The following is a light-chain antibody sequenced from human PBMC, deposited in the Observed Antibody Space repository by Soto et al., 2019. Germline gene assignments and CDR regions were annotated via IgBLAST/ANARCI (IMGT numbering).Light chain of an antibody. CDR2: DVS. V-gene: IGLV2-11*01. CDR1: SSDVGGYNY. J-gene: IGLJ2*01. CDR3: CSYAGSYTVV. Sequence: QSVLTQPRSVSGSPGQSVTISCTGTSSDVGGYNYVSWYQQHPGKAPKLMIYDVSKRPSGVPDRFSGSKSGNTASLTISGLQDDDEDDYYCCSYAGSYTVVFGGGTKLTVL.